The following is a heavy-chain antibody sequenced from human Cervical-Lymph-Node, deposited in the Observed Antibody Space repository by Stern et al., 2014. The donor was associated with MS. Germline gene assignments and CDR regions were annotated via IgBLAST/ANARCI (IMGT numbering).Heavy chain of an antibody. CDR2: IYYSGTT. CDR3: ARHDGWLPHY. V-gene: IGHV4-39*01. J-gene: IGHJ4*02. Sequence: QMQLVQSGPGLVKPSETLSLTCSVSGGSISRSTYYWGWIRQPPGKGLEWIGSIYYSGTTYYNPSLKSRVTIDTSTNQFSLRLKSVTAADTAVYYCARHDGWLPHYWSQGTLVTVSS. D-gene: IGHD5-12*01. CDR1: GGSISRSTYY.